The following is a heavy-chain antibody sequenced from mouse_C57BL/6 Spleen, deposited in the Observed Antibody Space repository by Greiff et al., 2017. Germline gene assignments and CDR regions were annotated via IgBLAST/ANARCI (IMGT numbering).Heavy chain of an antibody. Sequence: VQLQQSGPELVKPGASVKISCKASGYAFSSSWMNWVKQRPGKGLEWIGRIYPGDGDTNYNGKFKGKATLTADKSSSTAYMQLSSLTSEDSAVYDCARTLWLRRGYYFDYWGQGTTLTVSS. D-gene: IGHD2-2*01. V-gene: IGHV1-82*01. CDR1: GYAFSSSW. CDR2: IYPGDGDT. J-gene: IGHJ2*01. CDR3: ARTLWLRRGYYFDY.